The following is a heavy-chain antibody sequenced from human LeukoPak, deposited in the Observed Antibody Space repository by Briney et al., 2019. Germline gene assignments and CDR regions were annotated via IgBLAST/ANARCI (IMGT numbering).Heavy chain of an antibody. J-gene: IGHJ5*02. V-gene: IGHV4-61*02. D-gene: IGHD3-10*01. CDR3: ARGRPRFDP. Sequence: PSQTLSLTCTVSGGSISSGSYYWSWIRQPAGKGLEWIGRIYTSGSTNYNPSLKSRVTISVDTSKNQFSLKLSSVTAADTAVYYCARGRPRFDPWGQGTLVTVSS. CDR1: GGSISSGSYY. CDR2: IYTSGST.